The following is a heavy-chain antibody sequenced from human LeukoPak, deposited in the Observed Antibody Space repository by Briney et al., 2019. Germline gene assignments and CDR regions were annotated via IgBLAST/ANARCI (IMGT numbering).Heavy chain of an antibody. Sequence: GGSLRLSCAASGFTFSIYSMNWVRQAPGKGLEWVSYISSSSSTIYYADSVKGRFTISRDNAKTSLYLQMKSLRVEDTAVYYCARGRYGSGSYYKPISYWGQGTLVTVSS. CDR1: GFTFSIYS. V-gene: IGHV3-48*01. CDR3: ARGRYGSGSYYKPISY. CDR2: ISSSSSTI. D-gene: IGHD3-10*01. J-gene: IGHJ4*02.